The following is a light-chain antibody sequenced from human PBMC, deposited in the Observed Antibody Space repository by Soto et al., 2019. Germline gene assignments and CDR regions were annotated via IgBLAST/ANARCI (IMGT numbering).Light chain of an antibody. Sequence: EIVLTQSPGTLSLSPGERASLSCRASQSVSSEKLAWYQQKPGQAPRLLIYGVSSRATGIPDRFSGSGSGTDFSLTISRLEAEDFAVYYCQQYGSSPRTFGQGTKVDIK. J-gene: IGKJ1*01. CDR2: GVS. V-gene: IGKV3-20*01. CDR1: QSVSSEK. CDR3: QQYGSSPRT.